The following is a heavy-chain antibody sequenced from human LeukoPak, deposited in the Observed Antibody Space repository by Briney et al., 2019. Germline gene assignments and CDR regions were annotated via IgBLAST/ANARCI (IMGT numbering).Heavy chain of an antibody. V-gene: IGHV1-18*01. CDR1: GYTFTSYG. D-gene: IGHD3-3*01. Sequence: ASVKVSCKASGYTFTSYGFTWVRQAPGQGLEWMGWISAYNGNTNYAQKLQGRVTMTTDTSTSTAYMELRSLRSDDTAVYYCTRGGYDFWSGYYTPHYFDYRGQGTLVTVSS. CDR3: TRGGYDFWSGYYTPHYFDY. CDR2: ISAYNGNT. J-gene: IGHJ4*02.